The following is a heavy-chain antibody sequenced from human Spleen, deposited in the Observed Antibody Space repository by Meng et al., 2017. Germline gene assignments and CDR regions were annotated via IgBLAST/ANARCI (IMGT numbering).Heavy chain of an antibody. CDR1: GGSFSGYY. Sequence: SETLSLTCAVYGGSFSGYYWSWIRQPPGKGLEWIGEINHSGSTNYNPSIESRATISVDTSQNNLSLKLSSVTAADSAVYYCARLVSASDPYYYFDGMDVWGQGTTVTVSS. J-gene: IGHJ6*02. CDR2: INHSGST. CDR3: ARLVSASDPYYYFDGMDV. V-gene: IGHV4-34*01. D-gene: IGHD2-8*02.